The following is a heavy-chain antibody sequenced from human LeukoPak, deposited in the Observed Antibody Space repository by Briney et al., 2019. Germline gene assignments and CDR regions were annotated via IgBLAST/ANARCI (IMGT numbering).Heavy chain of an antibody. J-gene: IGHJ6*02. V-gene: IGHV3-30-3*01. CDR1: GFTFSSYV. D-gene: IGHD3-10*01. CDR3: AKDGGSRITMVRGVTGYGMDV. CDR2: ISHDGSNK. Sequence: PGRSLRLSCAASGFTFSSYVMHWVRQAPGKGLEWVAVISHDGSNKYHADSVKGRFTISRDNSKNTLYLQMNSLRAEDTAVYYCAKDGGSRITMVRGVTGYGMDVWGQGTTVTVSS.